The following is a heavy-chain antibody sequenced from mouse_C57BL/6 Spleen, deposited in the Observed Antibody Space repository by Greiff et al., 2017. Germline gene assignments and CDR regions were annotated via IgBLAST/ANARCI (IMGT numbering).Heavy chain of an antibody. D-gene: IGHD1-1*01. J-gene: IGHJ3*01. CDR3: ACPYYYGSSPFAY. CDR1: GYAFSSSW. CDR2: IYPGDGDT. Sequence: VQLQQSGPELVKPGASVKISCKASGYAFSSSWVNWVKQRPGKGLEWIGRIYPGDGDTNYNGKFKGKATLTADKSSSTAYMQLSSLTSEDSAVYFCACPYYYGSSPFAYWGQGTLVTVSA. V-gene: IGHV1-82*01.